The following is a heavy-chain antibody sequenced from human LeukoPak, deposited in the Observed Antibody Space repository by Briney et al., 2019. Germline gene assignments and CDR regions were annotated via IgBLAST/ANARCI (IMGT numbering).Heavy chain of an antibody. CDR1: GYTFTSYG. CDR3: ARTPETYYDFWSGYSKRNYYYYGMDD. CDR2: ISAYNGNT. Sequence: ASVKVSCKASGYTFTSYGISWVRQAPGQGLEWMGWISAYNGNTNYAQKLQGRVTMTTDTSTSTAYMELRSLRSDDTAVYYCARTPETYYDFWSGYSKRNYYYYGMDDWGQGTTVTVSS. D-gene: IGHD3-3*01. J-gene: IGHJ6*02. V-gene: IGHV1-18*01.